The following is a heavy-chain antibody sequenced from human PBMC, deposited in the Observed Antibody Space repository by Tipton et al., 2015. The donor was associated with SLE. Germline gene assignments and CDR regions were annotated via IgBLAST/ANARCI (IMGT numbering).Heavy chain of an antibody. CDR3: AKDKGVTDWYFDL. D-gene: IGHD3-16*01. V-gene: IGHV3-43*02. J-gene: IGHJ2*01. Sequence: SLRLSCAASGFTFDDYDMHWVSQAPGKGLVWVSLISGEGGSTYYADSVKGRFTISRDNSKNSLYLQMNSLRTEDTALYYCAKDKGVTDWYFDLWGRGTLVTVSS. CDR2: ISGEGGST. CDR1: GFTFDDYD.